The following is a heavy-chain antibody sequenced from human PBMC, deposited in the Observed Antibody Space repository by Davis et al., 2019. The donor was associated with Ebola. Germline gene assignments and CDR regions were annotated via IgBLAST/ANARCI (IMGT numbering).Heavy chain of an antibody. Sequence: ASVTVSCKASGYTFTDYLLHWVRQAPGQGLEWMGLINPSIGNTSLAQKFQGRVTLTRDTSTSTVHMDLGSLKSEDTAIYYCASGEFVDFWGQGTLVTVSS. CDR1: GYTFTDYL. CDR2: INPSIGNT. D-gene: IGHD3-10*01. J-gene: IGHJ4*02. CDR3: ASGEFVDF. V-gene: IGHV1-46*01.